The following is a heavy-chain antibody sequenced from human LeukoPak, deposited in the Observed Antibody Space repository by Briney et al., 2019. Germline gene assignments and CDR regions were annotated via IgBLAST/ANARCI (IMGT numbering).Heavy chain of an antibody. V-gene: IGHV1-2*06. CDR2: INPNSGGT. CDR3: ARDFPTSIAAAGTDY. J-gene: IGHJ4*02. CDR1: GYTFTSYG. D-gene: IGHD6-13*01. Sequence: GASVKVSCKASGYTFTSYGISWVRQAPGQGLEWMGRINPNSGGTNYAQKFQGRVTMTRDTSISTAYMELSRLRSDDTAVYYCARDFPTSIAAAGTDYWGQGTLVTVSS.